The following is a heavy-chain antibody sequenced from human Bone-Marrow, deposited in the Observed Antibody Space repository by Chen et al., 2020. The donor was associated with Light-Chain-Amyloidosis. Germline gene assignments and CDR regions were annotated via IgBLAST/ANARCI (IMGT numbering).Heavy chain of an antibody. CDR1: SGSIPNYY. V-gene: IGHV4-59*01. CDR3: ASSDYGSGSYYFDY. J-gene: IGHJ4*02. Sequence: QVQLQESGQGLVRPSETLSLTCTVSSGSIPNYYWTWIRQPPGKGLEWIGYIYFSGTTNYNPSLKSRVTISVDTSKNQFSLKLTSVTAADTAVYYCASSDYGSGSYYFDYWGQGSLVTVSS. CDR2: IYFSGTT. D-gene: IGHD3-10*01.